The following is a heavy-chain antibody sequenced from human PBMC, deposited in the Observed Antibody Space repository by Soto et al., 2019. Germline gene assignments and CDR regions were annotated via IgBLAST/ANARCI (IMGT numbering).Heavy chain of an antibody. V-gene: IGHV4-4*08. CDR3: AGLYIWGINHGVGGVTNVDC. CDR2: IRADGST. D-gene: IGHD3-16*01. Sequence: PETMSLTCSDSGGSLSNHNWGWIWLPPGKGLEWIGYIRADGSTSYNPSLSSRVTMSLDTSKKEFSLKLTSVTPADTAVYFCAGLYIWGINHGVGGVTNVDCWGQGTPVTVSS. J-gene: IGHJ4*02. CDR1: GGSLSNHN.